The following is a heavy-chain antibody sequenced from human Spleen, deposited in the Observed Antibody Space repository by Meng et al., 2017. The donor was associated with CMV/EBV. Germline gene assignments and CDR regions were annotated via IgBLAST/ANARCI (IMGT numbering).Heavy chain of an antibody. CDR1: GGPFSGYF. CDR2: INPRGTT. V-gene: IGHV4-34*01. J-gene: IGHJ4*02. Sequence: SETLSLTCAVYGGPFSGYFWTWIRQSPGKGLEWIGEINPRGTTNHNPSLRSRVTISEDTSKSQFSLKLTSVIAADTAMYFCATHLVAGTTPRTWGQGTLVTVSS. CDR3: ATHLVAGTTPRT. D-gene: IGHD6-19*01.